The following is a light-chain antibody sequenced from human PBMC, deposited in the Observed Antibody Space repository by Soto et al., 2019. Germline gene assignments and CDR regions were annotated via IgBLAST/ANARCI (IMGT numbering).Light chain of an antibody. J-gene: IGKJ5*01. Sequence: DIVLTQSPATLSSSPGERVTLSCRASQGVDNFLAWYQQKPGQPPRLLIYDASNRTAGIPARFSGSGSGTDLSLTISSLEPEDLAIYFCQQRKKWPPITFGQGTRLEI. V-gene: IGKV3-11*01. CDR1: QGVDNF. CDR2: DAS. CDR3: QQRKKWPPIT.